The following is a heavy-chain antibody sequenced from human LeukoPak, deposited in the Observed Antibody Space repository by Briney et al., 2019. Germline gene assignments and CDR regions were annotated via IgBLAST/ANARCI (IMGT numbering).Heavy chain of an antibody. CDR3: AKDPYCSGSSCSIPYIDY. CDR1: GGTFIIYA. J-gene: IGHJ4*02. CDR2: TIPILGTV. Sequence: SVRVSSMASGGTFIIYAFSWVRQAPGQGLEWMVGTIPILGTVYYARKFQGTVTISAGESTSTANMALCRLRPEHTAVYYCAKDPYCSGSSCSIPYIDYWGQGTLVTVSS. V-gene: IGHV1-69*13. D-gene: IGHD2-15*01.